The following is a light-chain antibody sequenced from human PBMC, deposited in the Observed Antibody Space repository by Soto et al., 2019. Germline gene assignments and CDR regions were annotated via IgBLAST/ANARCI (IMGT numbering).Light chain of an antibody. J-gene: IGKJ5*01. CDR3: QQFNNAIT. Sequence: AIQLTQSPSSLSASVGDRVTITCRASQGIRSALAWYQQKPGKAPKLLIYDASSLESGVPSRFSGSGSGTDFTLTISSLQPEDFATYYCQQFNNAITFGQGTRLEIK. CDR2: DAS. CDR1: QGIRSA. V-gene: IGKV1D-13*01.